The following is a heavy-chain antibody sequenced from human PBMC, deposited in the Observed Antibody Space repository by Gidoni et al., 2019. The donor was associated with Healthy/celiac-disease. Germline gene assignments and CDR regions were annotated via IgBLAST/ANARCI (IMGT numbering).Heavy chain of an antibody. D-gene: IGHD7-27*01. V-gene: IGHV3-33*01. J-gene: IGHJ4*02. CDR3: ARDPQLYSDWGLYYFDY. CDR2: IWYDGSNK. Sequence: QVQLVESGGGVVQPGRSLRLSCAASGFTFSSYGMHWVRQAPGKGLEWVAVIWYDGSNKYYADSVKGRFTISRDNSKNTLYLQMNSLRAEDTAVYYCARDPQLYSDWGLYYFDYWGQGTLVTVSS. CDR1: GFTFSSYG.